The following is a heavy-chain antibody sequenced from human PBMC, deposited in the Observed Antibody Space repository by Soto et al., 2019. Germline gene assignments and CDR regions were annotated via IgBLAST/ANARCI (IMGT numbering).Heavy chain of an antibody. V-gene: IGHV1-18*01. Sequence: ASVKVSCKASGYAFTSYGISWVRQAPGQGLEWMGWINTSNGNTNYAQKLQGRVTMTTDTSTSTAYMELRSLRPDDTTVYFCARDRERSSSGWYGEADYWGQGTLVTVSS. CDR1: GYAFTSYG. J-gene: IGHJ4*02. CDR2: INTSNGNT. CDR3: ARDRERSSSGWYGEADY. D-gene: IGHD6-19*01.